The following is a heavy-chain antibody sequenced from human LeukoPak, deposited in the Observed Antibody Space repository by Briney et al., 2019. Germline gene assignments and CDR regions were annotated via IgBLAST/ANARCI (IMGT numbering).Heavy chain of an antibody. D-gene: IGHD2-21*01. CDR3: ARASIREGGY. Sequence: GGSLRLSCAASGFTFSSYVIHWVRQAPGKGLEWVSYISSSSSTIYYADSVKGRFTISRDNAKNSLYLQMNSLRAEDTAVYYCARASIREGGYWGQGTLVTVSS. J-gene: IGHJ4*02. CDR1: GFTFSSYV. CDR2: ISSSSSTI. V-gene: IGHV3-48*04.